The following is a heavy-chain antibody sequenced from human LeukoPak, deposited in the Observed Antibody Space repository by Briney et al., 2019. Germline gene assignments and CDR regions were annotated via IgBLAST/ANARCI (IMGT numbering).Heavy chain of an antibody. CDR2: ISSSGSTT. Sequence: GGSLRLSCASSGFTFSNYEMNWIRQAPGKGLEWVSFISSSGSTTYYADSVKGRFTISRDNAKNSLYLQMKSLRAEDTAVYYCAREVGVGSIFDYWGRGTLVTVSS. CDR1: GFTFSNYE. J-gene: IGHJ4*02. CDR3: AREVGVGSIFDY. V-gene: IGHV3-48*03. D-gene: IGHD1-26*01.